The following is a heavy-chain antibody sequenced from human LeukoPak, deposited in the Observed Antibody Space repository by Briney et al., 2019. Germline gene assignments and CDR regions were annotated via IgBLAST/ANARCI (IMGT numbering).Heavy chain of an antibody. V-gene: IGHV3-48*03. CDR2: ISGSGSYI. CDR3: ARSTVGVDY. Sequence: GGTLRLSCAASGFTFSSYEMNWVRQAPGKGLEWVSYISGSGSYIYDADSVKGRFTISRDNAKSSLYLQMNSLRAEDTAVYYCARSTVGVDYWGQGTLVTVS. D-gene: IGHD4-23*01. CDR1: GFTFSSYE. J-gene: IGHJ4*02.